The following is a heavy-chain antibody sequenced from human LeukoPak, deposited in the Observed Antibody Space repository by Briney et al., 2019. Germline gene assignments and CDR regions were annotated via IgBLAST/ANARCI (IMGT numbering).Heavy chain of an antibody. CDR2: IYYSGST. Sequence: SETLSLTCTVSGGSTSSSSYYWGWIRQPPGKGLEWIGSIYYSGSTYYNPSLKSRVTISVDTSKNQFSLKLSSVTAADTAVYYCARDNVSAIVVVPAAIWGQGALVTVSS. J-gene: IGHJ4*02. CDR1: GGSTSSSSYY. CDR3: ARDNVSAIVVVPAAI. V-gene: IGHV4-39*07. D-gene: IGHD2-2*01.